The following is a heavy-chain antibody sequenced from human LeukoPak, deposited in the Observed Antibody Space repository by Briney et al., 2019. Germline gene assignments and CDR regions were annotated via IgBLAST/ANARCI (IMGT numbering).Heavy chain of an antibody. Sequence: KPGGSLRLSCVVSGFIFSSYGMNWVRQAPGKGLEWVSSISSSSSYIYYADSVKGRFTISRDNAKNSLYLQMNSLRAEDTAVYYCARTPGYCSGGSCYHFDYWGQGTLVTVSS. CDR2: ISSSSSYI. V-gene: IGHV3-21*01. CDR1: GFIFSSYG. J-gene: IGHJ4*02. CDR3: ARTPGYCSGGSCYHFDY. D-gene: IGHD2-15*01.